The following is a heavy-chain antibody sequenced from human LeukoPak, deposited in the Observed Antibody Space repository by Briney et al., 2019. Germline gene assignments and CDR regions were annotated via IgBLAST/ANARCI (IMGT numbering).Heavy chain of an antibody. V-gene: IGHV4-61*02. J-gene: IGHJ6*03. CDR3: ARKYSSGWYYYYYMDV. CDR1: VVSISSGIYY. CDR2: IYTSGST. Sequence: SETLSLTCTVSVVSISSGIYYWGWIRQPAGKGLEWIGRIYTSGSTNYNPSLKSRVTISVDTSKNQFSLKLSSVTAADTAVYYCARKYSSGWYYYYYMDVWGKGTTVTISS. D-gene: IGHD6-19*01.